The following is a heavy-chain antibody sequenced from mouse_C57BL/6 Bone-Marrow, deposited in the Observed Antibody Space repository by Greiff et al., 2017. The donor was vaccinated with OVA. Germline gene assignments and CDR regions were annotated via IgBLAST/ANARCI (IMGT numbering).Heavy chain of an antibody. CDR3: ARAGREVYYFDY. D-gene: IGHD4-1*01. CDR1: GFTFSDYG. CDR2: ISSGSSTI. V-gene: IGHV5-17*01. J-gene: IGHJ2*01. Sequence: DVKLVESGGGLVKPGGSLKLSCAASGFTFSDYGMHWVRQAPEKGLEWVAYISSGSSTIYYADTVKGRFTISRDNAKNTLFLQMTSLRSEDTAMYYCARAGREVYYFDYWGQGTTLTVSS.